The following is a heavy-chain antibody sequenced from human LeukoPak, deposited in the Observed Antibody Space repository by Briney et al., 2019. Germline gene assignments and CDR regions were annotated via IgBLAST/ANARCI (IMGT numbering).Heavy chain of an antibody. CDR1: GGSFSGYY. J-gene: IGHJ5*02. V-gene: IGHV4-34*01. Sequence: LETLSLTCAVYGGSFSGYYWSWIRQPPGKGLEWIGEINHSGSTNYNPSLKSRVTISVDTSKNQFSLKLSSVTAADTAVYYCARDTRNWNRPTQNWFDPWGQGTLVTVSS. D-gene: IGHD1-1*01. CDR2: INHSGST. CDR3: ARDTRNWNRPTQNWFDP.